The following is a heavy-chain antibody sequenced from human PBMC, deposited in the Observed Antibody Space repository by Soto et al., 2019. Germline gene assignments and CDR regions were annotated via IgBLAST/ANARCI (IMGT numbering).Heavy chain of an antibody. CDR2: ISISGSTI. J-gene: IGHJ3*02. D-gene: IGHD6-19*01. V-gene: IGHV3-48*03. CDR3: AREEPGSGWYLGAFDI. Sequence: PGGSLRLSCAASGFTFSSYEMNWVRQAPGKGLEWVSYISISGSTIYYADSVKGRFTISRDNAKNSLYLQMNSLRAEDTAVYYCAREEPGSGWYLGAFDIWGQGTMVTVSS. CDR1: GFTFSSYE.